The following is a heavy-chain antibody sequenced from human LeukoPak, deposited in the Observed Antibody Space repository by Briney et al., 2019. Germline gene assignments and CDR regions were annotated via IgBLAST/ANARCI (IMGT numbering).Heavy chain of an antibody. CDR2: IIPIFGTA. V-gene: IGHV1-69*05. CDR3: ARMVGAHSFDY. CDR1: GGTFSSYA. Sequence: ASVKVSCKASGGTFSSYAISWVRQAPGQGLEWMGRIIPIFGTANYAQKFQGRVTITTDESTSTAYMELSSLRSEDTAVYYCARMVGAHSFDYWGQGTLVTVPS. D-gene: IGHD1-26*01. J-gene: IGHJ4*02.